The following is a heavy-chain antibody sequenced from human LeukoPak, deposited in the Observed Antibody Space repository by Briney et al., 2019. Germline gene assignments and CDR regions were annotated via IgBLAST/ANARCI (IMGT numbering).Heavy chain of an antibody. D-gene: IGHD4-11*01. CDR1: GFTFRSYA. CDR3: AKGQDYSNYYYFDY. Sequence: GGSLRLSCAASGFTFRSYAMSWVRQAPGKGLEWVSVSYSGGSTYYADSVKGRFTISRDNSKNTLYLQMNSLRAEDTAVYYCAKGQDYSNYYYFDYWGQGTLVTVSS. J-gene: IGHJ4*02. CDR2: SYSGGST. V-gene: IGHV3-23*03.